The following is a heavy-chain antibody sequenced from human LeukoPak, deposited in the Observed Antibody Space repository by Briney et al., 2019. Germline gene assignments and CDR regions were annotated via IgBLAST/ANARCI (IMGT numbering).Heavy chain of an antibody. CDR2: IKSKTDGGTT. J-gene: IGHJ4*02. Sequence: GGSLRLSCAASGFSFSNAWMSWVRQAPGKGLEWVGRIKSKTDGGTTDYAAPVKGRFTISRDDSKNTLFLQMNSLKTEDTAVYYCTSYSMIRGVIVLYWGQGTLLTVSS. CDR1: GFSFSNAW. D-gene: IGHD3-10*01. V-gene: IGHV3-15*01. CDR3: TSYSMIRGVIVLY.